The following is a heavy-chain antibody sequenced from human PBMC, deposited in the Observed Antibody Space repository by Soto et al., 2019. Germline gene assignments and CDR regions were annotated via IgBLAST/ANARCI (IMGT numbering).Heavy chain of an antibody. Sequence: GGSLRLSCAASGFTFSSYWMSWVRQAPGKGLEWVANIKQDGSEKYYVDSVKGRFTISRDNAKNSLYLQMSSLRAEDTAVYYCARDRGYFYSGYYYCYGIYVCGQRTTVPVSS. J-gene: IGHJ6*02. D-gene: IGHD5-12*01. CDR2: IKQDGSEK. CDR1: GFTFSSYW. V-gene: IGHV3-7*05. CDR3: ARDRGYFYSGYYYCYGIYV.